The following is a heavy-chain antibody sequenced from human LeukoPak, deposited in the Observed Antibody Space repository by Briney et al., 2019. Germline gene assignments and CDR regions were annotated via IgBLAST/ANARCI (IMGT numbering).Heavy chain of an antibody. Sequence: PGGSLRLSCAASGFTFSSYWMSWVRQAPGKGLEWVANIKQDGSEKYYVDSVKGRFTISRDNAKNSLYLQMNSLRDEDTAVYYCARDSMVRGVIMYYYYYMDVWGKGTTVTVSS. V-gene: IGHV3-7*01. D-gene: IGHD3-10*01. J-gene: IGHJ6*03. CDR1: GFTFSSYW. CDR3: ARDSMVRGVIMYYYYYMDV. CDR2: IKQDGSEK.